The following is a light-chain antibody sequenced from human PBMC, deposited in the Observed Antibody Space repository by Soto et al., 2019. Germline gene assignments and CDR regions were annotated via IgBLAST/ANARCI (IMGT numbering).Light chain of an antibody. Sequence: QSALTQPASVSGSPGQSITISCTGTSSDVGSSNLVSWYQQHPGKAPKLMIYEGSERHSGVSDRFSGSKTGNTASLTISGLQAEDEGDYYCCSYAGSSTWVFGGGTKLTV. V-gene: IGLV2-23*01. CDR3: CSYAGSSTWV. CDR2: EGS. J-gene: IGLJ3*02. CDR1: SSDVGSSNL.